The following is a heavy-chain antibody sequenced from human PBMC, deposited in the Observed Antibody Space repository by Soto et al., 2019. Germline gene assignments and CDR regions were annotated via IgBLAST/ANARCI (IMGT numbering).Heavy chain of an antibody. V-gene: IGHV1-69*04. Sequence: GASVKVSCKASGGTFSSYPISWVRQAPGQGLEWMGRIIPVLGIANYAQKFQGRVTITADKSTSTAYMELTSLRSEDTAVYYCARDWQDIVVVPAAMATGGFDPWGQGTLVTVSS. D-gene: IGHD2-2*01. CDR2: IIPVLGIA. CDR3: ARDWQDIVVVPAAMATGGFDP. J-gene: IGHJ5*02. CDR1: GGTFSSYP.